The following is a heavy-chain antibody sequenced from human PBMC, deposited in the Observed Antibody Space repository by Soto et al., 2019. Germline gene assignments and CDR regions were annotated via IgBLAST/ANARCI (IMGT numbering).Heavy chain of an antibody. CDR1: GYTFTSYD. V-gene: IGHV1-8*01. Sequence: QVQLVQSGAEVKKPGASVKVSCKASGYTFTSYDIHWVRQATGQGLEWTGWMNPNGGNTGYAQNFQARVTMTRNTSISTAYMELSSLKSEDTAVYYCARGRYYYAMDVWGQGTTVTVSS. CDR2: MNPNGGNT. CDR3: ARGRYYYAMDV. J-gene: IGHJ6*02.